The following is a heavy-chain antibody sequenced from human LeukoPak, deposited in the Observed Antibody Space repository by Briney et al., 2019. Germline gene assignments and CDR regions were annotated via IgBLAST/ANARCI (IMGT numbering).Heavy chain of an antibody. J-gene: IGHJ4*02. CDR1: GFTFSSYA. D-gene: IGHD3-22*01. Sequence: GGSLRLSCAASGFTFSSYAMSWVRQAPGKGLEWVSAISGSGGSTYYADSVKGRFTISRDNSKNTLYLQMNSLRAEDTAVYYCAKFGYYYDSSGYYSQFDYWGQGTLVTVSS. CDR3: AKFGYYYDSSGYYSQFDY. CDR2: ISGSGGST. V-gene: IGHV3-23*01.